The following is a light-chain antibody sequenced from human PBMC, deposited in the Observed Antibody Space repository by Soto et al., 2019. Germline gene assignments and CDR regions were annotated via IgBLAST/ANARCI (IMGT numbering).Light chain of an antibody. CDR3: QQANGFPLT. J-gene: IGKJ4*01. CDR2: AAS. V-gene: IGKV1-12*01. CDR1: QDITNW. Sequence: DIQMPQSPSSVSASVGDRVTLTCRATQDITNWLAWYQQRPGKAPKLLIYAASTLQSGVPSRFSGSGSGTEFTLTIDRLQPEDFATYYCQQANGFPLTFGGGTKVESK.